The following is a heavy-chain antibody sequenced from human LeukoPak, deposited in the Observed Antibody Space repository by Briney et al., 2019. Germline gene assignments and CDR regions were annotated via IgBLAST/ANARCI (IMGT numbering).Heavy chain of an antibody. Sequence: GGSLRLSCAASGFTFSDHAMHWVSQAPGKGLEWVSAVGIAADTFYPGSVKGRFTISRENAKNSLYLQMNSLRVEDTAVYYCVRQKKSHGNFDYWGQGTLVTVSS. CDR1: GFTFSDHA. J-gene: IGHJ4*02. D-gene: IGHD1-26*01. V-gene: IGHV3-13*01. CDR2: VGIAADT. CDR3: VRQKKSHGNFDY.